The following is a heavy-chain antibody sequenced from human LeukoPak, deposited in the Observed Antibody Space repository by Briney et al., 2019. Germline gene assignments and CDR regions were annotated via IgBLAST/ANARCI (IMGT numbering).Heavy chain of an antibody. Sequence: PGGSLRLSCAASGFTFSSYSMNWVRQAPGKGLEWVSRINSDGSSTSYADSVKGRFTISRDNAKNTLYLQMNSLRAEDTAVYYCAELYSGYVDIDYWGQGTLVTVSS. D-gene: IGHD5-12*01. V-gene: IGHV3-74*01. J-gene: IGHJ4*02. CDR2: INSDGSST. CDR3: AELYSGYVDIDY. CDR1: GFTFSSYS.